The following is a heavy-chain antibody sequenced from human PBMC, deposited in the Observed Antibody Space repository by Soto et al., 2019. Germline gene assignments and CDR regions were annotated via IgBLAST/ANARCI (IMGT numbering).Heavy chain of an antibody. CDR3: AKGGDRYYDFWSDY. J-gene: IGHJ4*01. Sequence: EVQLVESGGGLVQPGGSLRLSCVASGFNFNDYAMHWVRQAPGKGLEWVSGITWSSGGVVYADSVKGRFTISRDNAKNSLFLHMNSLRADDTALYYCAKGGDRYYDFWSDYWGQGTLVTVSS. V-gene: IGHV3-9*01. D-gene: IGHD3-3*01. CDR2: ITWSSGGV. CDR1: GFNFNDYA.